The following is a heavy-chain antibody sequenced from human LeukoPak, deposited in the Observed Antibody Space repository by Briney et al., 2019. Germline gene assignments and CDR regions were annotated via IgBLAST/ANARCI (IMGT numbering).Heavy chain of an antibody. CDR3: ARDMGPIAVAEGIFDY. J-gene: IGHJ4*02. D-gene: IGHD6-19*01. Sequence: GASVKVSCKASGYTCTGYYMHWVRQAPGQGLEWMGWINPNSGGTNDAQKFQGRVTMTRDTSISTAYMELRSLRSDDTAVYYCARDMGPIAVAEGIFDYWGQGTLVTVSS. CDR1: GYTCTGYY. CDR2: INPNSGGT. V-gene: IGHV1-2*02.